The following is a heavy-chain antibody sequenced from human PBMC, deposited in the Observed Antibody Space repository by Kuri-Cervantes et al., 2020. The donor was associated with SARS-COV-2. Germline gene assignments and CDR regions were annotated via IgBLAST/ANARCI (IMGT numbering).Heavy chain of an antibody. Sequence: ESLKISCAVSGYSISSGYYWGWIRQPPGKGLEWIGSIYHSGSTYYNPSLKSRVTISVDTSKNQFSLKLSSVTAADTAVYYCARDPGIAVAGGFDYWGRGTLVTVSS. V-gene: IGHV4-38-2*02. CDR2: IYHSGST. J-gene: IGHJ4*02. CDR3: ARDPGIAVAGGFDY. D-gene: IGHD6-19*01. CDR1: GYSISSGYY.